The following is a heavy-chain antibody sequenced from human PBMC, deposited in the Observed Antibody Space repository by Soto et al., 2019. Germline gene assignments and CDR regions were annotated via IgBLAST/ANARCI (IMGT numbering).Heavy chain of an antibody. J-gene: IGHJ4*02. CDR3: AHVYGGYDNFDY. Sequence: QITLKESGPTLVKPTQTLTLTCTFSGFTLSTSGVGVGWIRQPPGKALEWLALIYWDDDKRYSPSLKSRLTITKDTSKNQVVLTMTNMDPVDTATYYCAHVYGGYDNFDYWGQGTLVTVSS. CDR1: GFTLSTSGVG. CDR2: IYWDDDK. D-gene: IGHD5-12*01. V-gene: IGHV2-5*02.